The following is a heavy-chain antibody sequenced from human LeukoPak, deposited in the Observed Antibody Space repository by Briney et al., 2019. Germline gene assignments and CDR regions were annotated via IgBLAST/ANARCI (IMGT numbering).Heavy chain of an antibody. Sequence: SETLSLTCAVSGGSISGWYWSWIRQPPGKGLEWIGHIYDSGTTNYNPSLKSRVTISVDRSKNQFSLKLSSVTAADTAVYYCARGAEWYYYGSGSYYYYFDYWGQGTLVTVSS. CDR1: GGSISGWY. CDR3: ARGAEWYYYGSGSYYYYFDY. D-gene: IGHD3-10*01. V-gene: IGHV4-59*12. CDR2: IYDSGTT. J-gene: IGHJ4*02.